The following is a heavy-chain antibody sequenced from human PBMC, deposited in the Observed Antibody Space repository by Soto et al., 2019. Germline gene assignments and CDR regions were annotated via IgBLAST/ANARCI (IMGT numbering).Heavy chain of an antibody. V-gene: IGHV4-31*03. CDR1: GGSISSGGYY. J-gene: IGHJ2*01. Sequence: QVQLQESGPGLVKPSQTLSLTCTVSGGSISSGGYYWTWIRQHPGKGLEWIGYIYYSGTTYYNPSLQSRVSISVDTSKNQFSLRLSSVTAADTAVYYCARVGDDCTNTNCYIPRDWYFDLWGRGTLVTVSS. CDR2: IYYSGTT. D-gene: IGHD2-2*02. CDR3: ARVGDDCTNTNCYIPRDWYFDL.